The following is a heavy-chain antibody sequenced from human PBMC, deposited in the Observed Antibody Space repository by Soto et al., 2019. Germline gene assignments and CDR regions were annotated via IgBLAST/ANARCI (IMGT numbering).Heavy chain of an antibody. CDR3: ARVVPAAMHWFDP. J-gene: IGHJ5*02. CDR1: GGSISSGDYY. Sequence: QVQLQESGPGLVKPSQTLSLTCTVSGGSISSGDYYWSWIRQPPGKGLEWIGYIYYSGSTYYNPSVKRRGTRSVDTSKNQFSLKLSSVTAADTAVYYCARVVPAAMHWFDPWGQGTLVTVSS. D-gene: IGHD2-2*01. CDR2: IYYSGST. V-gene: IGHV4-30-4*01.